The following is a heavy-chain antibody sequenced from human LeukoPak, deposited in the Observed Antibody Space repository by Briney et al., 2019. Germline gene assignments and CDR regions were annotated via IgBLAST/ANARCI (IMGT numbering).Heavy chain of an antibody. J-gene: IGHJ4*02. CDR1: GFTFSSYS. CDR3: ARDPWWEQQLVPSSLDY. D-gene: IGHD6-13*01. Sequence: HPGGSLRLSCAAPGFTFSSYSMNWVRQAPGKGLEWVSSISSSSSYIYYADSVKGRFTISRDNAKNSLYLQMNSLRAEDTAVYYCARDPWWEQQLVPSSLDYWGQGTLVTVSS. V-gene: IGHV3-21*01. CDR2: ISSSSSYI.